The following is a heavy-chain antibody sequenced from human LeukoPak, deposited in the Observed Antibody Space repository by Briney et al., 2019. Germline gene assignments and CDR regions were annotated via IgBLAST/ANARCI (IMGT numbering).Heavy chain of an antibody. CDR2: INPNSGGT. D-gene: IGHD3-22*01. Sequence: ASVKVSCKASGYTFTGYYMHWVRQAPGQGLEWMGWINPNSGGTNYAQKFQGWVTMTRDTSISTAYIELSRLRSDDTAVYYCARDSYSGYYYDSLYYLDYWGQGTLVTVSS. J-gene: IGHJ4*02. V-gene: IGHV1-2*04. CDR1: GYTFTGYY. CDR3: ARDSYSGYYYDSLYYLDY.